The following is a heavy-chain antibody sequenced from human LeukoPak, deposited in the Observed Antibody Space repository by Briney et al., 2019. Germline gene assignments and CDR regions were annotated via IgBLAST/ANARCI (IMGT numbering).Heavy chain of an antibody. Sequence: GGSLRLSCAATGFTFSNAWMNWVRQAPGKGLEWVGRIKSKTDGGTTDYAAPVKGRFTISRDDSKNTLYLQMNSLKTEDTAVYYCSTTYYYDSSEGYWGQGTLVTVSS. CDR2: IKSKTDGGTT. D-gene: IGHD3-22*01. V-gene: IGHV3-15*07. CDR1: GFTFSNAW. J-gene: IGHJ4*02. CDR3: STTYYYDSSEGY.